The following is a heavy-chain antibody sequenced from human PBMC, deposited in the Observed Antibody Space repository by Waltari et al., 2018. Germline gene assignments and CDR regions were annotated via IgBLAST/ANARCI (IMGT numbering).Heavy chain of an antibody. J-gene: IGHJ6*03. CDR1: GGSVSSGLHY. Sequence: QVQLRESGPGLVKPSQTLSLTCSVSGGSVSSGLHYWSWIRQSPGKGLEWIGYTYHSGTTYYTPSLRGRLTLSVDTSNYQSSLKLTSVTAADTAVYYCARVVKYYDSFGFPSDYMDVWGKGTTVIVSS. CDR2: TYHSGTT. CDR3: ARVVKYYDSFGFPSDYMDV. D-gene: IGHD3-22*01. V-gene: IGHV4-30-4*08.